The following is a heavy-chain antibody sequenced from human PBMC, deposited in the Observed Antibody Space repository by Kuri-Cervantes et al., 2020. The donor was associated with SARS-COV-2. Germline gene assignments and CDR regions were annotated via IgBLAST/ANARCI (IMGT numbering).Heavy chain of an antibody. J-gene: IGHJ4*02. CDR1: GGSISSHY. CDR3: ARLGFNWNYGPNFDY. Sequence: SETLSLTCTVSGGSISSHYWSWIRQPPGKGLEWIGSIYYSGSTYYNPSLKSRVTTSVDTSKNQFSLKLSSVTAADTAVYYCARLGFNWNYGPNFDYWGQGTLVTVSS. CDR2: IYYSGST. D-gene: IGHD1-7*01. V-gene: IGHV4-59*05.